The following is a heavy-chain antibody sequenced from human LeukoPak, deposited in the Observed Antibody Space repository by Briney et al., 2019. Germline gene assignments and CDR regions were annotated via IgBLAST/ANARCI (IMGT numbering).Heavy chain of an antibody. CDR2: IYYSGST. CDR3: ARAGHPYSSGWYDYYYGMDV. V-gene: IGHV4-59*01. CDR1: GGSISSYY. Sequence: PSETLSLTCTVSGGSISSYYWSWIRQPPRKGLEWIGYIYYSGSTNYNPSLKSRVTISVDTSKNQFSLKLSSVTAADTAVYYCARAGHPYSSGWYDYYYGMDVWGKGTTVTVSS. D-gene: IGHD6-19*01. J-gene: IGHJ6*04.